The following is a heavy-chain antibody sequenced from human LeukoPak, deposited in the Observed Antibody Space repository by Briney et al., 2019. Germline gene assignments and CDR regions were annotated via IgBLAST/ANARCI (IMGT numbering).Heavy chain of an antibody. D-gene: IGHD6-19*01. V-gene: IGHV3-23*01. J-gene: IGHJ4*01. CDR1: GFSFSTYA. CDR2: ISGSGGSP. CDR3: AKGIYSSGWSYFDY. Sequence: PGGSLRLSCAASGFSFSTYAMTWVRRAPGKGLEWVSGISGSGGSPYYADSVKGRFTISRDTSKNTLYLQMNSLRAEDTAVYYCAKGIYSSGWSYFDYWGHGTLVTVSS.